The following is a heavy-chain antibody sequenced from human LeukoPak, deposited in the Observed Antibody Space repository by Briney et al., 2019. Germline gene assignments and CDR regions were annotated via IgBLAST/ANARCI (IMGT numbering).Heavy chain of an antibody. Sequence: SETLSLTCTVSGGSISSGSYYWSWIRQPAGKGLEWTGRIYTSGSTNYNPSLKSRVTMSVDTSKNQFSLKLSSVTAADTAVYYCAREGDGYDSSGGNDYWGQGTLVTVSS. CDR3: AREGDGYDSSGGNDY. J-gene: IGHJ4*02. V-gene: IGHV4-61*02. CDR2: IYTSGST. D-gene: IGHD3-22*01. CDR1: GGSISSGSYY.